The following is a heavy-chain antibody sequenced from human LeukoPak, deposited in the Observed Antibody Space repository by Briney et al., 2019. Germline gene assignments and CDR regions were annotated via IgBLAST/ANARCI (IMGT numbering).Heavy chain of an antibody. CDR2: ISSSSSTI. Sequence: GESLRLSCAASGFTFSSYSMNWVRQAPGKGLEWVSYISSSSSTIYYADSVKGRFTISRDNAKNSLYLQMNSLRAEDPAVYYCARAGWSSRGYWGQGTLVTVSS. D-gene: IGHD6-13*01. CDR1: GFTFSSYS. V-gene: IGHV3-48*01. CDR3: ARAGWSSRGY. J-gene: IGHJ4*02.